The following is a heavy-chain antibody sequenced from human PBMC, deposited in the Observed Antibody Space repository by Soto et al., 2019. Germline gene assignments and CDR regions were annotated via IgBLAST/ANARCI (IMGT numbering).Heavy chain of an antibody. D-gene: IGHD6-13*01. J-gene: IGHJ4*02. CDR3: AREGRGSPKRSSWPFDY. CDR1: GFSFSSYS. V-gene: IGHV3-21*01. Sequence: PGGSLRLSCAASGFSFSSYSMNWVRQAPGKRLEWVSSISSSSSYIYYADSVKGRFTISRDNAKNSLYLQMNSLRAEDTAVYFCAREGRGSPKRSSWPFDYWGQGTPVTVSS. CDR2: ISSSSSYI.